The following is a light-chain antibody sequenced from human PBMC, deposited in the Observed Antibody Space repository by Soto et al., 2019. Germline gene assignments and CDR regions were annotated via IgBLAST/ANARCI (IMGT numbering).Light chain of an antibody. V-gene: IGKV3-15*01. CDR3: QQYFEWPPKT. J-gene: IGKJ1*01. CDR2: GAS. Sequence: EVVMTQSPATLSVSPGERATLSCRASETVATNLAWYQQKPGQAPRLLISGASTRAAGISDRFRGSGSWTEFTHTISSLWSEDSAIYYCQQYFEWPPKTFGQGTKVEI. CDR1: ETVATN.